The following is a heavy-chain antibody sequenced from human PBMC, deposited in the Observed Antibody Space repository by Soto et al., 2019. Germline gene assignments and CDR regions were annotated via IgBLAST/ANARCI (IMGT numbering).Heavy chain of an antibody. J-gene: IGHJ4*02. V-gene: IGHV1-18*04. Sequence: KDPCKPLLCGLTDHGVSRVPEAPRQEREWMGWISAYNGNTNYAQRLQGRVTMTTDTYTSTAYMEMRSLRSDDTAVYYCALLPSCATNSCPTWNYAGDYWGQGTLVT. CDR3: ALLPSCATNSCPTWNYAGDY. CDR2: ISAYNGNT. D-gene: IGHD1-7*01. CDR1: LCGLTDHG.